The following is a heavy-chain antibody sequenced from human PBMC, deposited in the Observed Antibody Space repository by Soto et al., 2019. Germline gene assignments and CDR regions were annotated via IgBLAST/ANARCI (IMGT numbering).Heavy chain of an antibody. Sequence: EVQLLESGGGLLQPGGSLRLSCAASGFTFSSYAMSWVRQAPGKGLEWVSAISGSGGSTYYADSVKGRFTISRDNSKNTLYLQMNSLRAEDTAVYYCAKVVVARTDYYMDVWGKGTTVTVSS. CDR3: AKVVVARTDYYMDV. CDR2: ISGSGGST. V-gene: IGHV3-23*01. D-gene: IGHD2-15*01. CDR1: GFTFSSYA. J-gene: IGHJ6*03.